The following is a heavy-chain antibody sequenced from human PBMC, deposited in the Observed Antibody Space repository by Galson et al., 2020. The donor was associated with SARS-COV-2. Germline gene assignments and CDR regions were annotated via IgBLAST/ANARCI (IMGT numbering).Heavy chain of an antibody. CDR1: GFTFSSYG. V-gene: IGHV3-33*06. CDR2: IWYDGSNK. CDR3: ANDGTDYGDYAVGYFDL. J-gene: IGHJ2*01. Sequence: GESLNISCAASGFTFSSYGMHWVRHAPDKGLEWVAVIWYDGSNKYYADSVKGRFTISRDNSKNTLYLQMNSLRAEDTAVYYCANDGTDYGDYAVGYFDLWGRGTLVTVSS. D-gene: IGHD4-17*01.